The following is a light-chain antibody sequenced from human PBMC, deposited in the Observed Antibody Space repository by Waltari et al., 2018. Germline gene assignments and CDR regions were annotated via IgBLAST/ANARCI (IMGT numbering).Light chain of an antibody. J-gene: IGKJ1*01. CDR1: QSVSYSSNNKNY. CDR3: QQYYAVPPT. Sequence: DIVMTQSPDSLPVSLDERATITCKSDQSVSYSSNNKNYLAWYRQKPGQPPQLLISWASTREFGVPDRFSGSGSGTDFTLTISSLQAEDVAVYYCQQYYAVPPTLGPGTKVEIK. CDR2: WAS. V-gene: IGKV4-1*01.